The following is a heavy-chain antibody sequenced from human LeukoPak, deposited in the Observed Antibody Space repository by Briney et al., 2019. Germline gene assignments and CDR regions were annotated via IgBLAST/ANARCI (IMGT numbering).Heavy chain of an antibody. V-gene: IGHV3-33*01. J-gene: IGHJ4*02. D-gene: IGHD4-23*01. CDR3: ATDTNLYGGPRASGGCDF. Sequence: GGSPRLSCAASGFIFSNYGMHWVRQAPGKGLEWVAVIWHEASNTYYADSVKGRFTISRDDSKNTLFLQMNSLRGEDTAVYYCATDTNLYGGPRASGGCDFWGQGTLVTVSS. CDR2: IWHEASNT. CDR1: GFIFSNYG.